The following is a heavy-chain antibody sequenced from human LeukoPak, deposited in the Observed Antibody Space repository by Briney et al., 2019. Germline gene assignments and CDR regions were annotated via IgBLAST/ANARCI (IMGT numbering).Heavy chain of an antibody. J-gene: IGHJ5*02. V-gene: IGHV1-18*01. CDR1: GYTFTSYG. D-gene: IGHD3-10*01. Sequence: VASVKVSCKASGYTFTSYGISWVRQAPGQGLEWMGWISAYNGNTNYAQKLQGRVTMTTDTSTSTAYMELRSLRSDDTAVYYCARVLGYIWFGELPAWFDPWGQGTLVTVSS. CDR3: ARVLGYIWFGELPAWFDP. CDR2: ISAYNGNT.